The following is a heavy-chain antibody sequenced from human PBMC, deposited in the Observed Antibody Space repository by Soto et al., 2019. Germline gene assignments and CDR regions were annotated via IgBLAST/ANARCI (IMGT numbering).Heavy chain of an antibody. J-gene: IGHJ4*02. CDR1: GYTFISYG. Sequence: QVQLVQSGAEVQKPGASVKVSCKASGYTFISYGISWVRQSPGQGLEWMGWISAYNGNTTYAQKLQGRVTITTYNSTNTADMELRSLRSFYTAVYYCARDFRAGIYYGSGSSIAYCGQGTLVTVAA. V-gene: IGHV1-18*01. CDR3: ARDFRAGIYYGSGSSIAY. D-gene: IGHD3-10*01. CDR2: ISAYNGNT.